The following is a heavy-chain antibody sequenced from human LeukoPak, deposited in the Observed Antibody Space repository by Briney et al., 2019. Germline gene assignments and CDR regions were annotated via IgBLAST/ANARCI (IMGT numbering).Heavy chain of an antibody. CDR3: ARDSNDSSGPY. CDR2: ISAYNGNT. Sequence: ASVKVSCKASGYTFTSYGISWVRQAPGQGLEWMGWISAYNGNTNYAQKFQGRVTMTRDTSTSTVYMELSSLRSEDTAVYYCARDSNDSSGPYWGQGTLVTVSS. D-gene: IGHD3-22*01. J-gene: IGHJ4*02. CDR1: GYTFTSYG. V-gene: IGHV1-18*01.